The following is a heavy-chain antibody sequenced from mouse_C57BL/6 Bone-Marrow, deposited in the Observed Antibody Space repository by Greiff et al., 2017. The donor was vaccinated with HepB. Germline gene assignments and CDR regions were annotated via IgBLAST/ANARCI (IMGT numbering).Heavy chain of an antibody. CDR3: AREDYDSLFAY. J-gene: IGHJ3*01. CDR1: GYSITSGYY. V-gene: IGHV3-6*01. CDR2: ISYDGSN. D-gene: IGHD2-4*01. Sequence: EVHLVESGPGLVKPSQSLSLTCSVTGYSITSGYYWNWIRQFPGNKLEWMGYISYDGSNNYNPSLKNRISITRDTSKNQFFLKLNSVTTEDTATYYCAREDYDSLFAYWGQGTLVTVSA.